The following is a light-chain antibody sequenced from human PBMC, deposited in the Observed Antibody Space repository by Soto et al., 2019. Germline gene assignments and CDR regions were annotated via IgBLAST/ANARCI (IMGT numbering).Light chain of an antibody. CDR3: AAWDGSLNGVV. Sequence: QAVVTQPPSASGTPGQRVTISCSGSSFNIGGNTVNWYQQLPGTAPKLLIHSNDQRPSGVPDRFSGSKSGTSASLAISGLQTDDEADYYCAAWDGSLNGVVFGGGTKVTVL. CDR1: SFNIGGNT. CDR2: SND. J-gene: IGLJ2*01. V-gene: IGLV1-44*01.